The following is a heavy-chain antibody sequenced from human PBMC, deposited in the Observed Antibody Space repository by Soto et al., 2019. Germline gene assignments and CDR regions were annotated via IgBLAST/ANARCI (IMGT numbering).Heavy chain of an antibody. V-gene: IGHV3-21*01. CDR1: GFTFSSYS. Sequence: GGSLRLSCAASGFTFSSYSMNWVRQAPGKGLEWVSSISSSSSYIYYADSVKGRFTISRDNAKNSLYLQMNSLRAEDTAVYYCASEGYCSRTRCYSVWGQGTTVTVSS. D-gene: IGHD2-2*01. CDR3: ASEGYCSRTRCYSV. CDR2: ISSSSSYI. J-gene: IGHJ6*02.